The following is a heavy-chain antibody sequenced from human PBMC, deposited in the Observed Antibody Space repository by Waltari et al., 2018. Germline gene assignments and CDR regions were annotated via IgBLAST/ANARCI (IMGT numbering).Heavy chain of an antibody. CDR2: INTNTGNP. CDR3: ATPLFGATRYYYGMDV. Sequence: QVQLVQSGSELKKPGASVKVSCKASGYTFTSYAMNWVRPAPGQGLEWMGWINTNTGNPTYAQGFTGRFVFSLDTSVSTAYLQISSLKAEDTAVYYCATPLFGATRYYYGMDVWGQGTTVTVSS. CDR1: GYTFTSYA. D-gene: IGHD5-12*01. J-gene: IGHJ6*02. V-gene: IGHV7-4-1*02.